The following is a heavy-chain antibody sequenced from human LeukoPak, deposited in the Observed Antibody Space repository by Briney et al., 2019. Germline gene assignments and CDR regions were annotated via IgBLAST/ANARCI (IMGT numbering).Heavy chain of an antibody. V-gene: IGHV1-2*02. D-gene: IGHD4-23*01. CDR2: INPNSGGT. Sequence: SVKVSCKASGYTFTGYYIHWVRQAPGQGLEWMGWINPNSGGTNYAQKFQGRVTMTRDTSISTAYMELSNLRSDDTAVYYCAREKDYYGVNRPDWDYWGQGTLVTVSS. CDR1: GYTFTGYY. CDR3: AREKDYYGVNRPDWDY. J-gene: IGHJ4*02.